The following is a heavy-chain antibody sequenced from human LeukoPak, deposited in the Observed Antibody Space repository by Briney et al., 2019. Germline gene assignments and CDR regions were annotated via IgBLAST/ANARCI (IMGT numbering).Heavy chain of an antibody. D-gene: IGHD2-2*01. V-gene: IGHV3-53*01. Sequence: GGSLRLSCAASGFTITTNYMNWVRQAPGKGLEWVSVIYGDDETNYADSVKGRFTISRDNSKNTLYLQMNSLRADDTAVYYCAKDLGLFVVVPTALGEWGQGTLVTVSS. J-gene: IGHJ4*02. CDR1: GFTITTNY. CDR3: AKDLGLFVVVPTALGE. CDR2: IYGDDET.